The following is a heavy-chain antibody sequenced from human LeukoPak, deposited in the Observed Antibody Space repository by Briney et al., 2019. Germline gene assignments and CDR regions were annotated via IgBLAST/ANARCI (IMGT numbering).Heavy chain of an antibody. V-gene: IGHV3-23*01. CDR2: IFPSGGEI. Sequence: PGGSLRLSCAASGFTFSTFAMIWVRQPPGKGLEWVSSIFPSGGEIHYADSVKGRFTISRDNSKSTLYLQMNSLRAEDTARYYCAKDRHAPGRFCSSTTCFPFDLWGQGTLVTVSS. D-gene: IGHD2-2*01. J-gene: IGHJ5*02. CDR1: GFTFSTFA. CDR3: AKDRHAPGRFCSSTTCFPFDL.